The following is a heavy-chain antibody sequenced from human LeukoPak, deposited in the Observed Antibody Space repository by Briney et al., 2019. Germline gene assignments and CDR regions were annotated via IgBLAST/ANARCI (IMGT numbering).Heavy chain of an antibody. J-gene: IGHJ4*02. CDR3: ARDQGGYDDGMFDY. Sequence: GGSLRLSCAASGFTFRGYSMSWVRQAPGKGLEWVSSISSSSSYIYYADSVKGRFTISRDNAKNSLYLQMNSLRAEDTAVYYCARDQGGYDDGMFDYWGQGTLVTVSS. CDR1: GFTFRGYS. CDR2: ISSSSSYI. D-gene: IGHD5-12*01. V-gene: IGHV3-21*01.